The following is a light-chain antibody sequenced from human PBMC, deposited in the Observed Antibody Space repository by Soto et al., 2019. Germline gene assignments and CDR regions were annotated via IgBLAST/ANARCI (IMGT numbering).Light chain of an antibody. Sequence: DIVMTQSPDSLAVSLGERATINCKSSQSVLYSSNNKNYLAWYQQKPGQPPKLLIYWASTRESGVPDRFSGSGSGTDFTLTISSLQAEDVAVYYCQQYYSTPWKFGQGTK. CDR1: QSVLYSSNNKNY. CDR3: QQYYSTPWK. V-gene: IGKV4-1*01. J-gene: IGKJ1*01. CDR2: WAS.